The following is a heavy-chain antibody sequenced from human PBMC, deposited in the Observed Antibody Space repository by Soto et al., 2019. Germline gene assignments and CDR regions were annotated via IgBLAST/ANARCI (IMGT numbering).Heavy chain of an antibody. Sequence: QAQLVQSGAEVRKPGASVKVSCKASGYTFYSHSISWVRQAPGQGLEWMGRINADYGNTQYAQKFRGRVTMTTDTYTTTVYMELTNLRSDDTAVYYCARCIQGYYYYGMDVWGQGTTVTVSS. V-gene: IGHV1-18*01. CDR1: GYTFYSHS. CDR2: INADYGNT. J-gene: IGHJ6*02. D-gene: IGHD5-18*01. CDR3: ARCIQGYYYYGMDV.